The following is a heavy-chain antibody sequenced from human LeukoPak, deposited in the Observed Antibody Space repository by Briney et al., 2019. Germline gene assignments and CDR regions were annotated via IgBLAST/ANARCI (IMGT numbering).Heavy chain of an antibody. CDR2: INPNSGVT. D-gene: IGHD3-22*01. Sequence: ASVKVSCKASGYTFSGYYMHWVRQAPGQGLEWMGWINPNSGVTKYAQKFQGRVIVTRDTSISTAYMELRRLRSDDRAVYYCARGPPTRVVVITTGDFDYWGQGTLVTVSS. CDR3: ARGPPTRVVVITTGDFDY. V-gene: IGHV1-2*02. CDR1: GYTFSGYY. J-gene: IGHJ4*02.